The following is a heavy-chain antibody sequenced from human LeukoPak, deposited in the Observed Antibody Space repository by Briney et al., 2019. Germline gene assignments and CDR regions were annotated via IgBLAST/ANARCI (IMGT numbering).Heavy chain of an antibody. J-gene: IGHJ5*02. CDR3: ARGGRSSSWSYGDNWFDP. CDR1: GGSISSGGYY. CDR2: IYYSGST. Sequence: TLSLTCTVSGGSISSGGYYWSWIRQHPGKGLEWIGYIYYSGSTYYNPSLKSRVTISVDTSKNQFSLKLSSVTAADTAVYYCARGGRSSSWSYGDNWFDPWGQGTLVTVSS. V-gene: IGHV4-31*03. D-gene: IGHD6-13*01.